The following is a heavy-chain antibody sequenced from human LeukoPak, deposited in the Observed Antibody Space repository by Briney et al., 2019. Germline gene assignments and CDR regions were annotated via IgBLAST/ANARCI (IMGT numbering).Heavy chain of an antibody. J-gene: IGHJ4*02. V-gene: IGHV3-23*01. Sequence: GGSLRLSCAASGFTFSSYAMSWVRQAPGKGLEWVSAISGSGGSTYYADSVKGRFTISRDNSKNTLYLQMNSLRDEDTDVYYCAKDLMITFGGVIVIPGGDYWGQGTLVTVSS. D-gene: IGHD3-16*02. CDR3: AKDLMITFGGVIVIPGGDY. CDR1: GFTFSSYA. CDR2: ISGSGGST.